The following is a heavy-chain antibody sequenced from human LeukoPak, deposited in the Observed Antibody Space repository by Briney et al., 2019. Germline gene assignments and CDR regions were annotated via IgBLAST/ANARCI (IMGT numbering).Heavy chain of an antibody. D-gene: IGHD6-13*01. J-gene: IGHJ6*04. CDR3: ARGGDSSSWYSLGNYYYYGMDV. CDR1: GYTFTSYD. V-gene: IGHV1-8*01. Sequence: ASVTVSCKASGYTFTSYDINWVRQATGQGLEWMGWMNPNSGNTGYAQKFQGRVTMTRNTSISTAYMELSSLRAEDTAVYYCARGGDSSSWYSLGNYYYYGMDVWGKGTTVTVSS. CDR2: MNPNSGNT.